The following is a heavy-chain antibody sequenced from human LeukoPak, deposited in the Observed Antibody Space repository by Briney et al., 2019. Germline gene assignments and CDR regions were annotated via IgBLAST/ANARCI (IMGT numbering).Heavy chain of an antibody. Sequence: ASVKVSCKASGYTFTGYFMHWVRQAPGKGLEWMGWINPNSGGKNYAQKFQGRVTMTRDTSIITAYMELSSLRSDDTAADYSARDASIAARYHYYYGMDVWGQGPRVPVTS. J-gene: IGHJ6*02. D-gene: IGHD6-6*01. CDR3: ARDASIAARYHYYYGMDV. CDR2: INPNSGGK. V-gene: IGHV1-2*02. CDR1: GYTFTGYF.